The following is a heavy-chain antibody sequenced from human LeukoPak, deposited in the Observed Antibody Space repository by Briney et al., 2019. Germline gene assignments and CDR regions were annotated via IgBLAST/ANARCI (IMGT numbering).Heavy chain of an antibody. J-gene: IGHJ4*02. Sequence: ASVKVSCKASGYTFTSYYMHWVRQAPGQGVEWRGIINPSGGTTTYAQTFQGRVTMTRDTSTSTLYMELSTLRSEDTAVYYCARFSGSGYYFDYWGQGTLVTVSS. V-gene: IGHV1-46*01. CDR1: GYTFTSYY. D-gene: IGHD3-10*01. CDR3: ARFSGSGYYFDY. CDR2: INPSGGTT.